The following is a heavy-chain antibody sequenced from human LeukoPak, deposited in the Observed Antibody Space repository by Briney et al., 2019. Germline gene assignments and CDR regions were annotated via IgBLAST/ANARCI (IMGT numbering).Heavy chain of an antibody. J-gene: IGHJ6*03. CDR3: ARETSQKGAHYMDV. Sequence: SETLSLTCTVSGGSISSYYWSWIRQPPGKGLEWIGYIYYSGSTNYNPSLKSRVTISVDTSKNQFSLKLTSVTVADTAVYSCARETSQKGAHYMDVWGKGTTVTISS. D-gene: IGHD3-16*01. V-gene: IGHV4-59*01. CDR1: GGSISSYY. CDR2: IYYSGST.